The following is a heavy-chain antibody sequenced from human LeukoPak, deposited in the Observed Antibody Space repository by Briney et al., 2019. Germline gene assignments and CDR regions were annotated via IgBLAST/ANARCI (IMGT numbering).Heavy chain of an antibody. D-gene: IGHD3-10*01. V-gene: IGHV4-4*07. CDR1: GGPISSYY. CDR2: IYTSGTI. J-gene: IGHJ5*02. CDR3: AGDSGTTGEVKFDP. Sequence: SETLSLTCTVSGGPISSYYWSWIRHPAGTALEWIARIYTSGTITYNPSLKSRVTMSVDTYKNQFCLKLSSVTAADTAVYYCAGDSGTTGEVKFDPWGQGTLVTVSS.